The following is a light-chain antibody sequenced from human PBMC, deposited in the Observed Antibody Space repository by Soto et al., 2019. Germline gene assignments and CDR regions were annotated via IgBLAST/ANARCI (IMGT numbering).Light chain of an antibody. CDR2: GAS. CDR1: QSISSSY. V-gene: IGKV3-20*01. J-gene: IGKJ4*01. Sequence: EIVLTQSPGTLSLSPGEGGTLSCGASQSISSSYLAWYQQKPGQTPRLLIYGASSRATGIPDRFSGSGSGTDFTLTISRLEPEDFAMYYCQQYGSSPLTFSGGTKVDIK. CDR3: QQYGSSPLT.